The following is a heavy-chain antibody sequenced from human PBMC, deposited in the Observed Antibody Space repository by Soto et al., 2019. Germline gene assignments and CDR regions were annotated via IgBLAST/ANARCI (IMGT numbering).Heavy chain of an antibody. D-gene: IGHD3-10*01. V-gene: IGHV3-49*03. CDR2: IRSQPYGGTT. CDR3: IGSFPF. J-gene: IGHJ1*01. Sequence: EVYLVESGGGLVEPGRSLRLSCTGSGFPFANILMSWFRQAPGKGLEWVGFIRSQPYGGTTQYAASVRGRFTISRDDSKGIAYLQMNSLKSEDSGVYYCIGSFPFWGQGTLVTVSS. CDR1: GFPFANIL.